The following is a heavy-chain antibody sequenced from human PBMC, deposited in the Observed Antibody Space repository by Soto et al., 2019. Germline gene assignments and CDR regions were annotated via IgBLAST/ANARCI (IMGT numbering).Heavy chain of an antibody. CDR3: ARGIRVVVSSSWFDY. V-gene: IGHV3-7*03. D-gene: IGHD6-13*01. CDR1: GFTFSSYW. Sequence: GGSLRLSCAASGFTFSSYWMSWVRQAPGKGLEWVANIKQDGSEKYYVDSVKVRFTISRDNAKSSLYLQMNSLRAEDTAVYCCARGIRVVVSSSWFDYWGQGALVTVSS. CDR2: IKQDGSEK. J-gene: IGHJ4*02.